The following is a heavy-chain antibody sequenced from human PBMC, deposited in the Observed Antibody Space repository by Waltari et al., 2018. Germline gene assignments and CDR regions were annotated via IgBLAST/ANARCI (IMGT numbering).Heavy chain of an antibody. D-gene: IGHD1-26*01. CDR1: GLPFSSYW. Sequence: EVQLVESGGGLVQPGGSLRRSCADSGLPFSSYWMTWVRQAPVKGLEWVANIKHDGSEKYYVDSVKGRFTISRDNAKNSLFLQMNSLRAEDTAVYYCAREGGNYGYWGQGTLVTVSS. J-gene: IGHJ4*02. CDR3: AREGGNYGY. CDR2: IKHDGSEK. V-gene: IGHV3-7*04.